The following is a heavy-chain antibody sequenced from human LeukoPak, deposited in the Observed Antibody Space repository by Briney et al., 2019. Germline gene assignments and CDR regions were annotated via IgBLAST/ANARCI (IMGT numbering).Heavy chain of an antibody. CDR2: ISGYNGNT. CDR3: ARDNSSSTREN. D-gene: IGHD6-13*01. CDR1: GYTFTSYG. V-gene: IGHV1-18*01. J-gene: IGHJ4*02. Sequence: ASVKVSCKASGYTFTSYGISWVRQAPGQGLEWMGWISGYNGNTNYAQKFQDRVTMTIDTSTSTVYMQLRSLRSDDTAVYYCARDNSSSTRENWGQGTQVTISS.